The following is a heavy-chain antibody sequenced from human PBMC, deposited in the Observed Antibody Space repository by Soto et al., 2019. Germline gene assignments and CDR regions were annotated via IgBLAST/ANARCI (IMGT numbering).Heavy chain of an antibody. Sequence: QVQLVESGGGVVQPGRSLRLSCAASGFTFSSYGMHWVRQAPGKGLEWVAVISYDGSNKYYADSVKGRFTISRDNSKNTLYLQVNSLRAEDTAVYYCAKVSVAASDYWGQGTLVTVSS. CDR1: GFTFSSYG. V-gene: IGHV3-30*18. D-gene: IGHD6-6*01. J-gene: IGHJ4*02. CDR3: AKVSVAASDY. CDR2: ISYDGSNK.